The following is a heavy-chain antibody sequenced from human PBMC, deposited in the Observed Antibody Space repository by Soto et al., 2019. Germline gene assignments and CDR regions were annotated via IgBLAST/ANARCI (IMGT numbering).Heavy chain of an antibody. CDR3: ARKSRNAFDM. J-gene: IGHJ3*02. Sequence: QLQLQESGSGLVKPSQTLSLTCAVSGGSISSGGYSWSWIRQPPGKGLEWVGYIYHSGSTYYNSSLNSRVTISVDRSKNQFSLKLSSVTAADTAVYYCARKSRNAFDMWGQGTMVTVSS. CDR1: GGSISSGGYS. CDR2: IYHSGST. V-gene: IGHV4-30-2*01.